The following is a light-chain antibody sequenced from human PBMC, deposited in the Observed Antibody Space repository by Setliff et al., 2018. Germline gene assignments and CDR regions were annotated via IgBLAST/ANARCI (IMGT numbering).Light chain of an antibody. V-gene: IGLV2-14*03. CDR1: SSDVGAYDL. CDR2: DVS. CDR3: SAYTSSSTDV. J-gene: IGLJ1*01. Sequence: QSALTQPASVSGSPGQSITISCSGTSSDVGAYDLVSWYKQHPGKAPKLIISDVSNRPSGVSNRFSGSKSGNTASLTISGLQAEDEADYYCSAYTSSSTDVFGTGTKVTVL.